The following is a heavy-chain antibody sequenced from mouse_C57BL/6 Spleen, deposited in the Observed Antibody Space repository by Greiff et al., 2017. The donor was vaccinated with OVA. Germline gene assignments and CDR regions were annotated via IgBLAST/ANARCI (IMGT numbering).Heavy chain of an antibody. D-gene: IGHD1-1*01. J-gene: IGHJ1*03. Sequence: EVQLQQSGPELVKPGASVKISCKASGYTFTDYYMNWVKQSHGKSLEWIGDINPNNGGTSYNQKFKGKATLTVDKSSSTAYMELRSLTSEDSAFYYCARFGSRAHWYFDVWGTGTTVTVSS. CDR2: INPNNGGT. CDR1: GYTFTDYY. V-gene: IGHV1-26*01. CDR3: ARFGSRAHWYFDV.